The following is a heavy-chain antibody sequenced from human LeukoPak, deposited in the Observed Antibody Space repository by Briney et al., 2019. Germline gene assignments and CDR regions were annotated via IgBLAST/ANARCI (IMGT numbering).Heavy chain of an antibody. CDR2: IYYSGNT. J-gene: IGHJ4*02. V-gene: IGHV4-59*01. CDR1: GGSISSYY. Sequence: SETLSLTCTVSGGSISSYYWSWIRQPPGKGLEWIGYIYYSGNTNYNPSLKSRVAISVDTSKNQFSLKLTSVTAADTAVYYCARSGVAAIHYWGQGTLVTVSS. CDR3: ARSGVAAIHY. D-gene: IGHD5-24*01.